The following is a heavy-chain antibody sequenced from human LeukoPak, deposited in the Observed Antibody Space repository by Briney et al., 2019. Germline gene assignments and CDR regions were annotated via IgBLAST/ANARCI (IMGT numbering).Heavy chain of an antibody. J-gene: IGHJ5*02. D-gene: IGHD3-3*01. V-gene: IGHV1-8*03. Sequence: ASVKVSCKTSGYTFTNFDINWLRQATGQGLEWMGRMSPNTGKTGYSQRFQGRVTITRGTSINTVYMELTALRSDDTAVYYCARTFVDYWSGYYRRDWFDPWGQGTLVSVSS. CDR3: ARTFVDYWSGYYRRDWFDP. CDR1: GYTFTNFD. CDR2: MSPNTGKT.